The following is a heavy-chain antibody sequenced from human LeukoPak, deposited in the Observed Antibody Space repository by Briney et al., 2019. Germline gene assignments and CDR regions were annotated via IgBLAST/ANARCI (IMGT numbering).Heavy chain of an antibody. D-gene: IGHD3-10*01. CDR2: IGSDNKP. CDR1: GFTFSAYA. V-gene: IGHV3-NL1*01. Sequence: PGGSLRLSCEASGFTFSAYAMTWVRQAPGKGLEWVSSIGSDNKPHYSESVKGRFTISRDNSKNTLYLQMNSLRAEDTAVYYCARDGGLWFGELYFDYWGQGTLVTVSS. J-gene: IGHJ4*02. CDR3: ARDGGLWFGELYFDY.